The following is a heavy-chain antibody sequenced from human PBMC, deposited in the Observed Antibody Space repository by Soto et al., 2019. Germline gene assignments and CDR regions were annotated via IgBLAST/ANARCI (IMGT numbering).Heavy chain of an antibody. CDR3: AKDLRFTFGGVHDY. Sequence: GGSLMLSCAASGFTFSSYAVHWVRQAPGKGLEWVAVISYDGSNKYYADSVKGRFTISRDNSKNTLYLQMNSLRAEDTAVYYCAKDLRFTFGGVHDYWGQGTLVTVSS. J-gene: IGHJ4*02. CDR2: ISYDGSNK. D-gene: IGHD3-16*01. V-gene: IGHV3-30-3*01. CDR1: GFTFSSYA.